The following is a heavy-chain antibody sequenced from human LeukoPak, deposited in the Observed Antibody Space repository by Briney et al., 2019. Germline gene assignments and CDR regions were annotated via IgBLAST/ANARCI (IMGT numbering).Heavy chain of an antibody. Sequence: GGSLRLSCAVSGFTFRSYWMSWVRQAPGKGLEWVANIKQDGSEKYYVDSLKGRFTISRDNAKNSLYLQMNSLRAEDTAVYYCARDHSGSCFYYWGQGTLVTVSS. CDR1: GFTFRSYW. V-gene: IGHV3-7*01. J-gene: IGHJ4*02. D-gene: IGHD6-13*01. CDR3: ARDHSGSCFYY. CDR2: IKQDGSEK.